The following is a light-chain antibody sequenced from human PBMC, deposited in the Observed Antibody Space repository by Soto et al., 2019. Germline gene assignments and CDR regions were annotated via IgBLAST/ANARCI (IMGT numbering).Light chain of an antibody. CDR1: QSVSSNY. CDR2: GAS. Sequence: EIVLTQSPGTLSLSPGERATLSCRASQSVSSNYLAWYQQKPHQAPRPLIYGASSTATGIPERFSGSGAGTVFPLTSSRLEPEDVAVYYYQQNSRSPWTFGQGTKVEIK. J-gene: IGKJ1*01. V-gene: IGKV3-20*01. CDR3: QQNSRSPWT.